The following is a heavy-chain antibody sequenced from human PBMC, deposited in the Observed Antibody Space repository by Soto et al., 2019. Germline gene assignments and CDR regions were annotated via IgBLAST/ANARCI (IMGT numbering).Heavy chain of an antibody. Sequence: PGGSLRLSCAASGFTFSDYYMSWIRQAPGKGLEWVSYISSSGSTIYYADSVKGRFTISRDDAKNSLYLQMNSLRAEDTAVYYCARGIAAAGLLYYYYGMDVWGQGTTVTVSS. D-gene: IGHD6-13*01. CDR1: GFTFSDYY. J-gene: IGHJ6*02. CDR2: ISSSGSTI. V-gene: IGHV3-11*01. CDR3: ARGIAAAGLLYYYYGMDV.